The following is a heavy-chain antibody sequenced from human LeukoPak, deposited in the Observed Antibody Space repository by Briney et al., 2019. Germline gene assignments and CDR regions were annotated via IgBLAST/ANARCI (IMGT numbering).Heavy chain of an antibody. CDR2: IYYSGST. J-gene: IGHJ4*02. CDR3: ASVDYYASYFDY. CDR1: GGSISSNSYY. Sequence: SETLSLTCTVSGGSISSNSYYWGWIRQPPGKGLEWIGSIYYSGSTYYNPSLKSRVTISVDTSKNQFSLKLSSVTAADTAVYYCASVDYYASYFDYWGQGTLVTVSS. V-gene: IGHV4-39*07. D-gene: IGHD3-10*01.